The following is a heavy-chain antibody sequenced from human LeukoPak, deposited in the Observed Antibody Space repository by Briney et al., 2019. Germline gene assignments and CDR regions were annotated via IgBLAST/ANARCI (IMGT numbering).Heavy chain of an antibody. Sequence: ASVKVSCKASGGTFSSYGISWVRQAPGQGLEWMGWISAYNGNTNYAQKLQGRVTMTTDTSTSTAYMELRSLRSDDTAVYYCARDNTKTYYDSSGYSWFDPWGQGTLVTVSS. J-gene: IGHJ5*02. V-gene: IGHV1-18*01. CDR2: ISAYNGNT. CDR1: GGTFSSYG. D-gene: IGHD3-22*01. CDR3: ARDNTKTYYDSSGYSWFDP.